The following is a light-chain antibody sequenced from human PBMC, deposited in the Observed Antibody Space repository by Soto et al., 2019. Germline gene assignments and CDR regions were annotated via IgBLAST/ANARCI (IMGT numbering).Light chain of an antibody. Sequence: QSVLTQPASVSGSPGQSITISCIGTSSDVGSYDLVSWYQQHPGKAPKLMISEGIKRPSGVSNRFSGSKSGNTASLTISGLQAEVEADYYCCSYAGTNTFHVFGTGTKVTVL. CDR1: SSDVGSYDL. CDR2: EGI. CDR3: CSYAGTNTFHV. J-gene: IGLJ1*01. V-gene: IGLV2-23*01.